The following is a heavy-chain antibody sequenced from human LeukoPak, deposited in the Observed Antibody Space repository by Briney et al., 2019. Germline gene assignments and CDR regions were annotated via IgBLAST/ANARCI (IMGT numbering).Heavy chain of an antibody. J-gene: IGHJ6*03. CDR2: IHYSGST. V-gene: IGHV4-39*07. CDR1: GGSISSSSYY. Sequence: SETLSLTCTVSGGSISSSSYYWGWTRQPPGKGLEWIGSIHYSGSTNYNPSLKSRVTISVDTSKNQFSLKLSSVTAADTAVYYCARGYCSGGSCYSYYYYNYMDVWGKGTTVTVSS. D-gene: IGHD2-15*01. CDR3: ARGYCSGGSCYSYYYYNYMDV.